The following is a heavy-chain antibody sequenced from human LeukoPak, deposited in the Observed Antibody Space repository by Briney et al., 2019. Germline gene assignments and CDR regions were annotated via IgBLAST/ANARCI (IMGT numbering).Heavy chain of an antibody. V-gene: IGHV3-48*01. J-gene: IGHJ4*02. CDR3: ARDYHPGCFDY. CDR1: GFTFSSYS. Sequence: GGSLRLSCAASGFTFSSYSMNWVRQAPGKGLEWVSYISSSSSTIYYADSVKGRFTISRDNAKNSLYLQMNSLRAEDTAVYYCARDYHPGCFDYWGQGTLVTVSS. D-gene: IGHD1-14*01. CDR2: ISSSSSTI.